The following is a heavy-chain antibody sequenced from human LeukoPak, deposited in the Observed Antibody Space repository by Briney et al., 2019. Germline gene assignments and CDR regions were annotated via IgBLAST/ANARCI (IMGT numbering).Heavy chain of an antibody. Sequence: SETLSLTCTVSGYSISSGYYWGWIRQPPGKGLEWIGSIYHSGSTYYNPSLKSRVTISVDTSKNQFSLKLSSVTAADTAVYYCARVEYDILTGHFHYFNYWGQGSLVTVFS. CDR1: GYSISSGYY. CDR2: IYHSGST. V-gene: IGHV4-38-2*02. CDR3: ARVEYDILTGHFHYFNY. J-gene: IGHJ4*02. D-gene: IGHD3-9*01.